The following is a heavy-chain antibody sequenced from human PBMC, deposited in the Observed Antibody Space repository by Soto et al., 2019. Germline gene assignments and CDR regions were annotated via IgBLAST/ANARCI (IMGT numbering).Heavy chain of an antibody. Sequence: XGCLRVTGAASDFTVSRNNMSWVRQAPGKGLDWVSLIYIGGSIYYADSVKGRFTISRDNSKNTLYLQMNSLTPEDTAVYYCARSGQSGDPNGDHYWYFDIWGRGTLVTVSS. J-gene: IGHJ2*01. CDR1: DFTVSRNN. CDR2: IYIGGSI. D-gene: IGHD1-26*01. V-gene: IGHV3-53*01. CDR3: ARSGQSGDPNGDHYWYFDI.